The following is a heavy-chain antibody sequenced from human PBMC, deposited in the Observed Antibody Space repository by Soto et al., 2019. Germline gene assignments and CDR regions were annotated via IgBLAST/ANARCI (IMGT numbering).Heavy chain of an antibody. CDR2: IIPIFGTA. CDR1: GGTFSSYA. J-gene: IGHJ6*02. V-gene: IGHV1-69*05. D-gene: IGHD6-19*01. CDR3: ARDNIKGSGWSLFRYYYYGMDV. Sequence: SVKVSCKASGGTFSSYAISWVRQAPGQGLEWMGGIIPIFGTANYAQKLQGRVTMTTDTSTSTAYMELRSLRSDDTAVYYCARDNIKGSGWSLFRYYYYGMDVWGEGTTVTV.